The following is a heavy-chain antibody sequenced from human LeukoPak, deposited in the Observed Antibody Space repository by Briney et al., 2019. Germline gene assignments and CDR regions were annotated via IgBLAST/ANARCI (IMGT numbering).Heavy chain of an antibody. CDR3: AKDWDYYDSSGYYYPFDY. J-gene: IGHJ4*02. Sequence: PGGSLRLSCAASGFTFSSYAMSWVRQAPGKGLEWVSAISGSGGSTYYADSVKGRFTISRDNSKNTLYLQMNSLRAEDTAVYYCAKDWDYYDSSGYYYPFDYWGQGTLVTVSS. D-gene: IGHD3-22*01. V-gene: IGHV3-23*01. CDR1: GFTFSSYA. CDR2: ISGSGGST.